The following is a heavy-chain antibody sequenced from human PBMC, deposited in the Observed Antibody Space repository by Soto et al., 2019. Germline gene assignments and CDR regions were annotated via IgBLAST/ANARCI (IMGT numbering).Heavy chain of an antibody. CDR3: ARDPPLYDFWSGYGNYYYYMDV. J-gene: IGHJ6*03. CDR2: IWYDGSNK. D-gene: IGHD3-3*01. V-gene: IGHV3-33*01. Sequence: QVQLVESGGGVVQPGRSLRLSCAASGFTFSSYGMHWVRQAPGKGLEWVAVIWYDGSNKYYADSVKGRFTISRDNSKNTLYLQMNSLRAEDTAVYYCARDPPLYDFWSGYGNYYYYMDVWGKGTTVTVSS. CDR1: GFTFSSYG.